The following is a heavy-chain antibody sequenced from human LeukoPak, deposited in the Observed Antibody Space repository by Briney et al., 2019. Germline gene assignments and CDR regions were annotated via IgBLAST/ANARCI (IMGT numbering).Heavy chain of an antibody. Sequence: ASVKVSCKASGYTFTSYDINWVRQATGQGLEWMGWMNPNSGNTGYAQKFQGRVTMTEDTSTDTAYMELSSLRSEDTAVYYCATDSGYCSGGSCYYPRYWGQGTLVTVSS. J-gene: IGHJ4*02. D-gene: IGHD2-15*01. CDR1: GYTFTSYD. CDR2: MNPNSGNT. V-gene: IGHV1-8*01. CDR3: ATDSGYCSGGSCYYPRY.